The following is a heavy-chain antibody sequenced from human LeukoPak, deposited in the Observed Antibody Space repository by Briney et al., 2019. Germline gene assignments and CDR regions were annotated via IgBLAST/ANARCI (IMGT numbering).Heavy chain of an antibody. J-gene: IGHJ4*02. D-gene: IGHD6-6*01. V-gene: IGHV4-34*01. CDR1: GGSFSGYY. CDR3: ARPLYLSSSSPFDY. Sequence: NPSETLSLTCAVYGGSFSGYYWSWIRQPPGKGLEWIEEINHSGSTNYNPSLKSRVTISVDTSKNQFSLKLSSVTAADTAVYYCARPLYLSSSSPFDYWGQGTLVTVSS. CDR2: INHSGST.